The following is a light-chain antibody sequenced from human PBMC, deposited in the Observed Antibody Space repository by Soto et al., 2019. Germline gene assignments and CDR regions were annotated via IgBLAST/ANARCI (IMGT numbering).Light chain of an antibody. CDR1: QSVSRW. Sequence: DIQMTQSPSTLSASLGDTVTITCRASQSVSRWVAWYQQKPGTAPNLLIYDASTLSSGVPSRFSGSGSGTEFTLTIVSLQPDDFATYYCQQYNTYSAFGQGTKVDIK. V-gene: IGKV1-5*01. J-gene: IGKJ1*01. CDR3: QQYNTYSA. CDR2: DAS.